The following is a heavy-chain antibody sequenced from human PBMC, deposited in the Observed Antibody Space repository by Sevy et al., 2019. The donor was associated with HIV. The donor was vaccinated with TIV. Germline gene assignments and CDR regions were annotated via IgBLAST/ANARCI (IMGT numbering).Heavy chain of an antibody. V-gene: IGHV3-33*01. CDR2: IWYDGSNK. D-gene: IGHD3-22*01. CDR1: GFTFSSYG. J-gene: IGHJ4*02. CDR3: ARRHYDSSGYIDY. Sequence: GGSLRLSCAASGFTFSSYGMHWVCQAPGKGLEWVAVIWYDGSNKYYADSVKGRFTISRDNSKNTLYLQMNSLRAEDTAVYYCARRHYDSSGYIDYWGQGTLVTVSS.